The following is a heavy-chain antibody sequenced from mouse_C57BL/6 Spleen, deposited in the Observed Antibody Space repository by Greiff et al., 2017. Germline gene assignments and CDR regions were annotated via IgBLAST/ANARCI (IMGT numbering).Heavy chain of an antibody. CDR1: GYSITSGYY. V-gene: IGHV3-6*01. D-gene: IGHD1-1*01. CDR2: ISYDGSN. CDR3: ARGRNYYGSSYDYVDY. J-gene: IGHJ2*01. Sequence: EVKLVESGPGLVKPSQSLSLTCSVTGYSITSGYYWNWIRQFPGNKLEWMGYISYDGSNNYNPSLKNRISITRDTSKNQFFLKLNSVTTEDTATYYCARGRNYYGSSYDYVDYWGQGTTLTVSS.